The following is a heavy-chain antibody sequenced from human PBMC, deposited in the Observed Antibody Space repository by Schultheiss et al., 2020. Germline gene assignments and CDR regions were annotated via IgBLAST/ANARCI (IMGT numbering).Heavy chain of an antibody. J-gene: IGHJ3*02. Sequence: GESLKISCAASGFTVSSNYMSWVRQAPGKGLEWVSYISSSSSYIYYADSVKGRFTISRDNSKNTLYLQMNSLRAEDTAVYYCARSIAARNDAFDIWGQGTMVTV. CDR1: GFTVSSNY. CDR2: ISSSSSYI. V-gene: IGHV3-21*05. CDR3: ARSIAARNDAFDI. D-gene: IGHD6-6*01.